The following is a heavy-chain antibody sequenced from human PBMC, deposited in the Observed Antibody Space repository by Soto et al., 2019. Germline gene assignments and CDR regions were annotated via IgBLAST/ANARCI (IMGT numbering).Heavy chain of an antibody. CDR2: IYHSGTT. CDR3: ARAPGYCSSTSCYYYYGMDV. CDR1: SFSISSGYY. J-gene: IGHJ6*02. Sequence: PSETLSLTCAVSSFSISSGYYWGWVRQPPGKGLEWIGSIYHSGTTNYSPSLKSRVTMSVDTSKNQFSLKLSSVTAADTAVYYCARAPGYCSSTSCYYYYGMDVWGQGTTVTVSS. V-gene: IGHV4-38-2*01. D-gene: IGHD2-2*01.